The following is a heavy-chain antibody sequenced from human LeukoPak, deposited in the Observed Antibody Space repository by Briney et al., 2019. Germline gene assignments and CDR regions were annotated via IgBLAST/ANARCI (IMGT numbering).Heavy chain of an antibody. D-gene: IGHD6-13*01. V-gene: IGHV1-8*01. J-gene: IGHJ6*03. CDR2: MNPNSGNT. CDR3: ARDSSSWTNPRYYYMDV. CDR1: GYTFTSYD. Sequence: ASVKVSCKASGYTFTSYDINWVRQATGQGLEWMGWMNPNSGNTGYAQKFQGRVTMTRNTSISTAYMELSSLRSEDTAVYYCARDSSSWTNPRYYYMDVWGKGTTVTVSS.